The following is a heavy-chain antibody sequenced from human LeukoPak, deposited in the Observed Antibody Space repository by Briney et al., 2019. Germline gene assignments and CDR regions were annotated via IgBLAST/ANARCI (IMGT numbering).Heavy chain of an antibody. Sequence: GGSLRLSCAASGFTFSSYAMSWVRQAPGKGLEGVSAISGSGGSTYYADSVKGRFTISRDNSKNKLYLQMNSLRAEDTAVYYCAKDRVGLLWFGELSDYWGQGTLVTVSS. V-gene: IGHV3-23*01. CDR2: ISGSGGST. D-gene: IGHD3-10*01. J-gene: IGHJ4*02. CDR3: AKDRVGLLWFGELSDY. CDR1: GFTFSSYA.